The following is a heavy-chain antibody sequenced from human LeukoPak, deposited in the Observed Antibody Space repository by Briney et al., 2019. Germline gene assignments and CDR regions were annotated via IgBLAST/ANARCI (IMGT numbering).Heavy chain of an antibody. CDR3: AKVLNYYGSGYFDY. CDR2: ISGSGGST. V-gene: IGHV3-23*01. J-gene: IGHJ4*02. CDR1: GFTFSSYA. Sequence: GGSLRLSCTASGFTFSSYAMSWVRQAPGKGLEWVSAISGSGGSTHYADSVKGRFTISRDNSKNTLYLQMNSLRAEDTAVYYCAKVLNYYGSGYFDYWGQGTLVAVSS. D-gene: IGHD3-10*01.